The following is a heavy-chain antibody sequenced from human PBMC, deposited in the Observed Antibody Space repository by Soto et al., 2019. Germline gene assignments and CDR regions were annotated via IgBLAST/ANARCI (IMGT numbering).Heavy chain of an antibody. CDR1: GYTFTSYG. CDR3: ARDLRMSSSWTAEYFQH. V-gene: IGHV1-18*01. CDR2: ISAYNGNT. D-gene: IGHD6-13*01. Sequence: QVQLVQSGAEVKKPGASVKVSCKASGYTFTSYGISWVRQAPGQGLEWMGWISAYNGNTNYAQKLQGRVTMTTDTSTSTGYMELRSLRSDDTAVYYCARDLRMSSSWTAEYFQHWGQGTLVTVSS. J-gene: IGHJ1*01.